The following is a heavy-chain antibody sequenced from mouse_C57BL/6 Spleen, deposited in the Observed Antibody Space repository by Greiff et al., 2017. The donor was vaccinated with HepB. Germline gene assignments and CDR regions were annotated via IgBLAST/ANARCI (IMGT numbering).Heavy chain of an antibody. Sequence: VQLQQPGAELVKPGASVKLSCKASGYTFTSYWMHWVKQRPGRGLEWIGRIDPNSGGTKYNEKFKSKATLTVDKPSSTAYMQLSSLTSEDSAVYYCARVYYGNYEGFYYAMDYWGQGTSVTVSS. CDR2: IDPNSGGT. V-gene: IGHV1-72*01. CDR1: GYTFTSYW. CDR3: ARVYYGNYEGFYYAMDY. D-gene: IGHD2-1*01. J-gene: IGHJ4*01.